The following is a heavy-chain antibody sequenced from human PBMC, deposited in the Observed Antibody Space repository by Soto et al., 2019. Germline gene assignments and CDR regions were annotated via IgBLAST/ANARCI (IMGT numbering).Heavy chain of an antibody. CDR3: ARGDIYFDY. D-gene: IGHD3-16*01. J-gene: IGHJ4*02. CDR1: GGSISSYY. Sequence: TSETLSLTCTVSGGSISSYYCTWIRQPPGKGLEWIGYIYYSGKTNYNPSLKSRVTISVDTSKNQFSLKLSSVTAADTAVYYCARGDIYFDYWGQGTLVTVSS. V-gene: IGHV4-59*01. CDR2: IYYSGKT.